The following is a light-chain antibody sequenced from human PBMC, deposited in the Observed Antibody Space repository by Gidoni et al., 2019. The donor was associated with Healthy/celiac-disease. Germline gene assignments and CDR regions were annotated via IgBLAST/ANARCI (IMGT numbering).Light chain of an antibody. CDR1: QGISSY. CDR2: AAS. J-gene: IGKJ4*01. V-gene: IGKV1-9*01. CDR3: QQLNSYPSLT. Sequence: IQLSPSSPSLSASVGDRVTITCWASQGISSYLAWYQHKPGNAPKLLIYAASTLQSGVPSRFSGSGSGTEFTLTISSLQPEDFATYYCQQLNSYPSLTFGGGTKVEIK.